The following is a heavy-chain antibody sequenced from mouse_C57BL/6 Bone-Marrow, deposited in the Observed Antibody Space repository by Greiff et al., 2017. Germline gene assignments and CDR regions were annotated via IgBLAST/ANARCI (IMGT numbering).Heavy chain of an antibody. Sequence: QVQLQQPGAELVKPGASVKMSCKASGYTFTSYWITWVKQRPGQGLEWIGDIYPVSGSTNYNEKFKSKATLTVDTSSSTAYMQLSSLTSEDSAVYYCAREGFYDGYYSWFAYWGQGTLVTVSA. CDR2: IYPVSGST. V-gene: IGHV1-55*01. CDR3: AREGFYDGYYSWFAY. D-gene: IGHD2-3*01. J-gene: IGHJ3*01. CDR1: GYTFTSYW.